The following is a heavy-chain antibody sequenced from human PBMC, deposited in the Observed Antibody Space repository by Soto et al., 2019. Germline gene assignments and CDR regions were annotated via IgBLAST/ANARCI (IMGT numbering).Heavy chain of an antibody. CDR3: AKDRREYSGYDPYYFDY. CDR1: GFTFSSYA. V-gene: IGHV3-23*01. J-gene: IGHJ4*02. CDR2: ISGSGGST. D-gene: IGHD5-12*01. Sequence: GVSLRLSCAASGFTFSSYAMSWVRQAPGKGLEWVSAISGSGGSTYYADSVKGRFTISRDNSKNTLYLQMNSLRAEDTAVYYCAKDRREYSGYDPYYFDYWGQGTLVTVSS.